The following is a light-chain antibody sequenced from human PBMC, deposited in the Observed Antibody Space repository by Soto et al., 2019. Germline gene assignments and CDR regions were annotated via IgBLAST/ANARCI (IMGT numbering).Light chain of an antibody. CDR3: CLYTSSSTYV. Sequence: QSALTQPPSVSGSPGQSVTISCTGTSTDVGTYNRVSWYQQPPGTAPKLMIYEVSNRALGVPDRFSGSKSGNAASLTISGLEDEDEADYCCCLYTSSSTYVFGTGTKLTVL. CDR2: EVS. J-gene: IGLJ1*01. CDR1: STDVGTYNR. V-gene: IGLV2-18*01.